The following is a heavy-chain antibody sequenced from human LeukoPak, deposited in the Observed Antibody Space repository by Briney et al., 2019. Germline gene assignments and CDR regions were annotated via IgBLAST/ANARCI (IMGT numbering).Heavy chain of an antibody. D-gene: IGHD5-12*01. V-gene: IGHV4-39*01. CDR3: ATLPYSGYPQ. Sequence: SETLSLTCTVSGGSISSSSYYWGWIRRPPGTGLEWIGSIYYSGSTYYNPSLKSRVTISVDTSKNQFSLKLSSVTAADTAVYYCATLPYSGYPQWGQGTLVTVSS. J-gene: IGHJ4*02. CDR1: GGSISSSSYY. CDR2: IYYSGST.